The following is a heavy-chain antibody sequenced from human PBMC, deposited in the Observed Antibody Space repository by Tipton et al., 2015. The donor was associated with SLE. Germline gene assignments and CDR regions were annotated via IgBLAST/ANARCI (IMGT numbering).Heavy chain of an antibody. Sequence: LRLSCAVYGGSSSGYYWSWIRQPPGKGLEWIGEINHSGSTNYNPSLKSRVTISVDTSKNQFSLKLSSATAADTAVYYCARRCQYQLLRWGQGTLVTVSS. V-gene: IGHV4-34*01. D-gene: IGHD2-2*01. CDR1: GGSSSGYY. J-gene: IGHJ4*02. CDR2: INHSGST. CDR3: ARRCQYQLLR.